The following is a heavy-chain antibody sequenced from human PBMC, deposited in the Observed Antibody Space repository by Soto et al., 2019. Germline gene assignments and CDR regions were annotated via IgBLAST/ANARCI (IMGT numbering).Heavy chain of an antibody. CDR1: GDTFACKS. CDR2: ISAYNGNT. V-gene: IGHV1-18*01. D-gene: IGHD4-17*01. Sequence: ASLKVACKASGDTFACKSSSSLQQAPGQGREWMGWISAYNGNTNYAQKLQGRVTMTTDTSTSTAYMELRSLRSDDTAVYYCARGYDYGSDAFDIWGQGTMATVS. J-gene: IGHJ3*02. CDR3: ARGYDYGSDAFDI.